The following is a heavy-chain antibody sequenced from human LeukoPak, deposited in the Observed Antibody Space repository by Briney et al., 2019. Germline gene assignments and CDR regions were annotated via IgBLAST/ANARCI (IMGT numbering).Heavy chain of an antibody. V-gene: IGHV1-3*01. J-gene: IGHJ4*02. CDR3: ARDSRYYGSGSYYINYYFDY. Sequence: ASVKVSCTASGYTFTSYAMHWVRQAPGQRLEWMGWINAGNGNTKYSQKFQGRVTITRDTSASTAYMELSSLRSEDTAVYYCARDSRYYGSGSYYINYYFDYWGQGTLVTVSS. CDR2: INAGNGNT. CDR1: GYTFTSYA. D-gene: IGHD3-10*01.